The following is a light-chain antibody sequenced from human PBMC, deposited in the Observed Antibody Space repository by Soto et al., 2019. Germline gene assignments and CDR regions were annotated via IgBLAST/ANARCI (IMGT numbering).Light chain of an antibody. CDR3: QQRSNWPIT. J-gene: IGKJ1*01. CDR2: GAS. Sequence: EIVMTQSPATLSVSPGERATLSCRASQSVSSNLAWYQQKPGQAPRLLIYGASTRATGIQARFSGSGSGTDFTLTSSIREPEECAVYYCQQRSNWPITFGQGTKVDIK. CDR1: QSVSSN. V-gene: IGKV3-15*01.